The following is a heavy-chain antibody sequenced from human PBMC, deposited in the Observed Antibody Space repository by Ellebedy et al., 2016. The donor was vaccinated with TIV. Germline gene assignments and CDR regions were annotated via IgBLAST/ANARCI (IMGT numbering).Heavy chain of an antibody. CDR1: GYTFTSYY. V-gene: IGHV1-46*01. J-gene: IGHJ4*02. Sequence: ASVKVSCXASGYTFTSYYMHWVRQAPGQGLEWMGIINPSGGRTSYAQTFQGRVTMTRDTSTSTVYMELSSLRSEDTAVYYCARDLFGGVTADYWGQGTLVTVSS. D-gene: IGHD3-16*01. CDR2: INPSGGRT. CDR3: ARDLFGGVTADY.